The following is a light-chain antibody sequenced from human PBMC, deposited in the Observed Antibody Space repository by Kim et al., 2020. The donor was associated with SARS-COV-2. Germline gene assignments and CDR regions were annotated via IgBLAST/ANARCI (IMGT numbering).Light chain of an antibody. CDR2: AAS. CDR1: QDIRND. V-gene: IGKV1-6*01. Sequence: AIQMTQSPSSLSASVGDRVTITCRASQDIRNDLGWYQQRPGMAPKLLMYAASTLHSGVPSRFSGSGSGTVFTLTISSLQPEDFASYYCLQDYSYPRTFGPGTKLEI. CDR3: LQDYSYPRT. J-gene: IGKJ2*02.